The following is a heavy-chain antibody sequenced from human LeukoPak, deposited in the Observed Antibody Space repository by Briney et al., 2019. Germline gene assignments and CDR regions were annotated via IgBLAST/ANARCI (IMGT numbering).Heavy chain of an antibody. V-gene: IGHV4-59*01. CDR3: ARAHTSSWYMDY. Sequence: SETLSLTCSVSGGSISSYYWSWIRQPPGKGLEWIGYIYYSGSTNYNPSLKSRVTISVDKSENQLSLKLSSVTAADTALYYCARAHTSSWYMDYWGQGTLVTVSS. CDR1: GGSISSYY. J-gene: IGHJ4*02. D-gene: IGHD6-13*01. CDR2: IYYSGST.